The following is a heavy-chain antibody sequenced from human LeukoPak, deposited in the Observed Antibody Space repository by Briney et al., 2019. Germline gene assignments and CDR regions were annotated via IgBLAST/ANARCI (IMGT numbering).Heavy chain of an antibody. CDR1: GFTFSSYS. CDR3: AREIPGIAVAGIGY. Sequence: GGSPRLSCAASGFTFSSYSMKWVRQAPGKGLEWVSSISSSSSYIYYADSVKGRFTISRDNAKNSLYLQMNSLRAEDTAVYYCAREIPGIAVAGIGYWGQGTLVTVSS. CDR2: ISSSSSYI. V-gene: IGHV3-21*01. J-gene: IGHJ4*02. D-gene: IGHD6-19*01.